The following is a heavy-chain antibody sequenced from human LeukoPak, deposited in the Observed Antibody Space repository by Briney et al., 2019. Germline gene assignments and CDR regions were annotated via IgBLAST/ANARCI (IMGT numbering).Heavy chain of an antibody. CDR2: ITPIFNKA. J-gene: IGHJ3*02. D-gene: IGHD3-10*02. V-gene: IGHV1-69*04. Sequence: ASVRVSCKASGDTLTTHPISWVRQAPGQGPEWMGRITPIFNKADYTPNFQGGVSFTVDRSTSTAYMEVHSPRSEDTAMYYCAREYPQGVVRGMSSAFDIWGQGTMVTVTS. CDR3: AREYPQGVVRGMSSAFDI. CDR1: GDTLTTHP.